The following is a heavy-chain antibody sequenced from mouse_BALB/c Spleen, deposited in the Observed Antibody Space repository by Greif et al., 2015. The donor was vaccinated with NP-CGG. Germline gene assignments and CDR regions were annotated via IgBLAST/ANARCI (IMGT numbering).Heavy chain of an antibody. CDR1: GFTFSSYT. J-gene: IGHJ2*01. Sequence: EVKLVESGGGLVQPGGSLKLSCAASGFTFSSYTMSWVRQTPEKRLEWVAYISNGGGSTYYPDTVKGRFTISRDNAKNTLYLQMSSLKSEDTAMYYCARWGGNYPFDYWGQGTTLTVSS. V-gene: IGHV5-12-2*01. CDR3: ARWGGNYPFDY. D-gene: IGHD2-1*01. CDR2: ISNGGGST.